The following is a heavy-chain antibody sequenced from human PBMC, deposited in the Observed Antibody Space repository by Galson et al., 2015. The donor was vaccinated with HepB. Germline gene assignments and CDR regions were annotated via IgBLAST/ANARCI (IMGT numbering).Heavy chain of an antibody. CDR1: GGSISSYY. CDR3: ARDLSLYQALVEGFDP. V-gene: IGHV4-59*01. Sequence: CTVSGGSISSYYWSWIRQPPGKGLEWIGYIYYSGSTNYNPSLKSRVTISVDTSKNQFSLKLSSVTAADTAVYYCARDLSLYQALVEGFDPWGQGTLVTVSS. CDR2: IYYSGST. J-gene: IGHJ5*02. D-gene: IGHD2-8*02.